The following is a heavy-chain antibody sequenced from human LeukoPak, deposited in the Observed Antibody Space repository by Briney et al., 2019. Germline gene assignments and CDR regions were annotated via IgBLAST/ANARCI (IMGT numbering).Heavy chain of an antibody. D-gene: IGHD3-9*01. Sequence: ASETLSLTCTVSGGSVSDYYWSWIRQSPGKGLEWIGYIYYSGSTNYNPSLKSRVTISVDTSKSQFSLHLSSVTVADTAVYYCASQNYDILTGYYSYDYWGQGTLVTVSS. CDR1: GGSVSDYY. J-gene: IGHJ4*02. V-gene: IGHV4-59*08. CDR2: IYYSGST. CDR3: ASQNYDILTGYYSYDY.